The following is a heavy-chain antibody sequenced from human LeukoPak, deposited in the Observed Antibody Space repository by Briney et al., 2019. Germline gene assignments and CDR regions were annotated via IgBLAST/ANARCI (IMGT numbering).Heavy chain of an antibody. J-gene: IGHJ6*03. D-gene: IGHD1-26*01. V-gene: IGHV3-15*01. CDR2: IKSKTDGGTT. Sequence: GGSLRLSCAASGFTFSNAWMSWVRQAPGKGLEWVGRIKSKTDGGTTDYAAPVKGRFTISRDDSKNTLYLQMNSLKTEDTAVYYCTTGAGATFYYYYYMDVWGKGTTVTISS. CDR3: TTGAGATFYYYYYMDV. CDR1: GFTFSNAW.